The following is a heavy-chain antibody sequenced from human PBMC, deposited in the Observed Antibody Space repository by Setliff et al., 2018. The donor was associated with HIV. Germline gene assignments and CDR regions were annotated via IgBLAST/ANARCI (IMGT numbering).Heavy chain of an antibody. CDR3: ATLDQDFHSSAFDTFDI. V-gene: IGHV1-18*01. J-gene: IGHJ3*02. Sequence: GASVKVSCKASGYTFTSYGISWVRQAPGQGLEWMGWISAYNGNTNYAQKFQGRLTMTRDTSINTAYMELSRLRSDDTAVYYCATLDQDFHSSAFDTFDIWGQGTMVTVSS. CDR2: ISAYNGNT. CDR1: GYTFTSYG. D-gene: IGHD3-22*01.